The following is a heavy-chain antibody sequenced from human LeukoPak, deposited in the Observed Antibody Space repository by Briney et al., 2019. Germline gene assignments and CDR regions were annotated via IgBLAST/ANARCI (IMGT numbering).Heavy chain of an antibody. CDR2: IRYDGSNK. Sequence: GGSLRLSCAASGFTFSSYGMHWVRQAPGKGLEWVAFIRYDGSNKYYADSVKGRFTISRDNSKNTLYLQMNSLRAEDTAVYYCAKVPEMRLAYFDYWGQGTLVTVSS. J-gene: IGHJ4*02. CDR3: AKVPEMRLAYFDY. CDR1: GFTFSSYG. V-gene: IGHV3-30*02. D-gene: IGHD2-2*01.